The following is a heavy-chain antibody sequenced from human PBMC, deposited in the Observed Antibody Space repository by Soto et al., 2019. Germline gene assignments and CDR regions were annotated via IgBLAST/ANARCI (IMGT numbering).Heavy chain of an antibody. J-gene: IGHJ5*02. CDR3: ARGDATPRGWFDP. CDR2: IIPIFGTA. CDR1: GGTFSSYA. D-gene: IGHD5-12*01. V-gene: IGHV1-69*13. Sequence: SVKVSCKASGGTFSSYAISWVRQAPGQGLEWMGGIIPIFGTANYAQKFQGRVTITADESTSTAYMELSSLRSEDTAVYYCARGDATPRGWFDPWGQGTLVTVSS.